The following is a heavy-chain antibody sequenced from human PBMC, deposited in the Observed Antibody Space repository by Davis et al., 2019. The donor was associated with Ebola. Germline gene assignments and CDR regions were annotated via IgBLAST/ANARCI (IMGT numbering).Heavy chain of an antibody. CDR3: ARDSDDYCFDY. CDR1: GFTFSSYW. V-gene: IGHV3-48*04. CDR2: ISSSGSTI. J-gene: IGHJ4*02. D-gene: IGHD2-21*02. Sequence: GGSLRLSCAASGFTFSSYWMSWVRQAPGKGLEWVSYISSSGSTIYYADSVKGRFTISRDNAKNSLYLQMNSLRPEDTAVYYCARDSDDYCFDYWGQGTLVTVSS.